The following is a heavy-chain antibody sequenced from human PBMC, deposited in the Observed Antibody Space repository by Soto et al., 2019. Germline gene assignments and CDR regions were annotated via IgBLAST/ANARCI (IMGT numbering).Heavy chain of an antibody. V-gene: IGHV3-30*18. CDR1: GFTFSSYG. CDR2: ISYVGSNK. Sequence: GGSLRLSCAASGFTFSSYGMHWVRQAPGNGLEWVAVISYVGSNKYYADSVKGRFTISRDNSKNTLYLQMNSLRAEDTAVYYCAKDLSYGYDYWGQGTLVTVSS. D-gene: IGHD5-18*01. J-gene: IGHJ4*02. CDR3: AKDLSYGYDY.